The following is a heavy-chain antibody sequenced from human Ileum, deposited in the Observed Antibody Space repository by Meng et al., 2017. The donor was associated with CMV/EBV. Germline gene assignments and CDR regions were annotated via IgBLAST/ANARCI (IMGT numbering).Heavy chain of an antibody. D-gene: IGHD6-6*01. CDR2: IHDSGST. CDR1: GESISSGHYY. V-gene: IGHV4-30-4*01. J-gene: IGHJ4*02. CDR3: ARVWGIAVRPLDY. Sequence: QGQLQEAGPGPGKPSQTPSLTCTVSGESISSGHYYWSWIRQTPGKGLEWIGHIHDSGSTYYNPSLQSRVTISVDTSKNQFSLKLSSVTAADTAVYYCARVWGIAVRPLDYWGQGTLVTVSS.